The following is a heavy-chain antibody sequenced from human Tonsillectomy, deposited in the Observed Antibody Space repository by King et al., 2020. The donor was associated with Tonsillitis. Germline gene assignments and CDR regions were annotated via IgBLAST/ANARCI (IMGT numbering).Heavy chain of an antibody. D-gene: IGHD3-9*01. Sequence: QLQESGPGLVKPSQTLSLTCTVSGGSISSGGYYWSWIRQRPGKGLEWIGYIYYSGSTYYTPFLKSLFTISVDTSKNQFSLNRSSVTAADTAVYYCARLGYDVLTGYPNWFDPWGQGTLVTVSS. CDR1: GGSISSGGYY. CDR2: IYYSGST. J-gene: IGHJ5*02. V-gene: IGHV4-31*01. CDR3: ARLGYDVLTGYPNWFDP.